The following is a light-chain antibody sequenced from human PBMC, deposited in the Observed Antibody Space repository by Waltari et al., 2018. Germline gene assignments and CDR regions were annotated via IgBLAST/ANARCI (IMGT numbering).Light chain of an antibody. CDR3: ATWDDSLPGWV. CDR1: PSNLGRHA. V-gene: IGLV1-47*01. J-gene: IGLJ3*02. Sequence: QSVLTQAPSAPGTPGQRGFLSCSGAPSNLGRHAAYCYQQLPGTAPKLLISRNNQRPSGVPDRFSGSKSGTSASLAISGLRSEDEADYYCATWDDSLPGWVFGGGTKLTVL. CDR2: RNN.